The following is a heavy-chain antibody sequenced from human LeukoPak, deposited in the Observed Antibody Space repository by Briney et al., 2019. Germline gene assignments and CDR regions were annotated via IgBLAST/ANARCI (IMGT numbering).Heavy chain of an antibody. J-gene: IGHJ4*02. CDR3: ARALQLWSPFDY. Sequence: GGSLRLSCAASAFTFSTDAMSWVRQAPGKGLEWVSTISISGGSTYYADSVKGRFTISRDNSKNTLDLQMNSLRAEDTAVYYCARALQLWSPFDYWGQGTLVTVSS. V-gene: IGHV3-23*01. CDR1: AFTFSTDA. CDR2: ISISGGST. D-gene: IGHD5-18*01.